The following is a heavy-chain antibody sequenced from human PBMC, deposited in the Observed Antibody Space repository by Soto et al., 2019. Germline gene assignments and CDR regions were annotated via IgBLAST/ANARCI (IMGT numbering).Heavy chain of an antibody. CDR1: GFVFSNYW. Sequence: EVQLVESGGGLVQPGGSLRLSCAGSGFVFSNYWMTWVRQAPGKGLEWVANIRQDGIEKNYVGSVKGRFTISRDNAKNSLYLEMSSLRAEDKGRYYCAKDTYEFAEGVYWGQGSLVTVSS. CDR2: IRQDGIEK. V-gene: IGHV3-7*01. J-gene: IGHJ4*02. CDR3: AKDTYEFAEGVY. D-gene: IGHD3-3*01.